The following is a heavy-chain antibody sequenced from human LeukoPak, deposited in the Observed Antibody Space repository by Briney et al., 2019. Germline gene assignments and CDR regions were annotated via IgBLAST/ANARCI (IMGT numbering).Heavy chain of an antibody. CDR2: IYYSGST. D-gene: IGHD3-10*01. J-gene: IGHJ6*03. Sequence: SETLSLTCTVSGGSISSYYWSWIRQPPGKGLEWIGYIYYSGSTKHNPSLKSRVTISVDTSKNQFSLKLSSVSAADTAVYYCARIVRGVYYYYMDVWGKGTTVTVSS. V-gene: IGHV4-59*01. CDR3: ARIVRGVYYYYMDV. CDR1: GGSISSYY.